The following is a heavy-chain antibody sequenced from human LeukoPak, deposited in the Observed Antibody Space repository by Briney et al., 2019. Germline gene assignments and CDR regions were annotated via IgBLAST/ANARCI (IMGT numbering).Heavy chain of an antibody. CDR2: ITISSNFI. CDR3: ARDGHGDGFLTGYSYFGMDV. CDR1: GFSLSSYS. D-gene: IGHD3-9*01. V-gene: IGHV3-21*01. Sequence: PGGSLRLSCAASGFSLSSYSMNWVRQAPGKGLGWVSSITISSNFIYYADSVKGRFTISRDNAKSSLFLQMNSLRAEDTAVYFCARDGHGDGFLTGYSYFGMDVWGQGTTVTVSS. J-gene: IGHJ6*02.